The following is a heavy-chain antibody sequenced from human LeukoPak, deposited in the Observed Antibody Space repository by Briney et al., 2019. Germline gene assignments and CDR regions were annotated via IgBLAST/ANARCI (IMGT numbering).Heavy chain of an antibody. D-gene: IGHD5-18*01. CDR3: ARELDTAMVVDY. Sequence: GGSLRLSCAASGFTFSDYYMSWIRQAPGKGLEWVSYISSSGSTIYYVDSVKGRFTISRDNAKNSLYLQMNSLRAEDTAVYYCARELDTAMVVDYWGQGTLVTVSS. J-gene: IGHJ4*02. CDR1: GFTFSDYY. CDR2: ISSSGSTI. V-gene: IGHV3-11*01.